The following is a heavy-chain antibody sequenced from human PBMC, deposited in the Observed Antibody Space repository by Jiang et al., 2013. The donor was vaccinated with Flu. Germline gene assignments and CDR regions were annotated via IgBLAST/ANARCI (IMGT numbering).Heavy chain of an antibody. Sequence: TLSLTCTVSGESISRSSYYWSWIRQPAGKGLEWIGRVYSSGNTNYNPSLESRVTISLDTSKNQFSLNLNSVTAADTAVYYCASGGIMGEAFDIWAQGTLVTVSS. CDR1: GESISRSSYY. J-gene: IGHJ3*02. V-gene: IGHV4-61*02. CDR3: ASGGIMGEAFDI. D-gene: IGHD1-26*01. CDR2: VYSSGNT.